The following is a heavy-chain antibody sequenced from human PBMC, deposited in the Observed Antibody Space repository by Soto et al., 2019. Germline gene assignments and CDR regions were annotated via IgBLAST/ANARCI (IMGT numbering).Heavy chain of an antibody. CDR1: GFTFSHYG. J-gene: IGHJ4*02. CDR3: ARYSGKYQGPIDY. CDR2: ISYDGSNK. Sequence: GGSLRLSCAASGFTFSHYGIHWVRQAPGKGLEWLAVISYDGSNKHYADSVKGRFTVSRDNSKNTLYQQMNSLRAEDTAVYFCARYSGKYQGPIDYWGQGTLVTVSS. D-gene: IGHD1-26*01. V-gene: IGHV3-30*03.